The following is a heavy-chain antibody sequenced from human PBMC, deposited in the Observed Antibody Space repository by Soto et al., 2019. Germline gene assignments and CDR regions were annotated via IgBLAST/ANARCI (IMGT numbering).Heavy chain of an antibody. CDR1: GYTFTSYA. J-gene: IGHJ4*02. Sequence: ASVKVSCKASGYTFTSYAMHWVRQAPGQRLEWTGWINAGNGNTKYSQKFQGRVTITRDTSASTAYMELSSLRSEDTAVYYCARMGPYYGPSDYWGQGTLVTVSS. CDR2: INAGNGNT. D-gene: IGHD3-22*01. V-gene: IGHV1-3*01. CDR3: ARMGPYYGPSDY.